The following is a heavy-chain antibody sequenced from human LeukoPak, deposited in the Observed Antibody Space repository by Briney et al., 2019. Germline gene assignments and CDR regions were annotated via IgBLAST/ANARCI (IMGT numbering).Heavy chain of an antibody. CDR2: IYPGDSDT. D-gene: IGHD6-13*01. J-gene: IGHJ4*02. Sequence: GESLKISWKGSGYSFTSYWIGWVRQMPGKGLEWMGIIYPGDSDTRYSPSFQGQVTISADKSISTAYLQWSSLKASDTAMYYCARRNSWRNYYFDYWGQGTLVTVSS. V-gene: IGHV5-51*01. CDR1: GYSFTSYW. CDR3: ARRNSWRNYYFDY.